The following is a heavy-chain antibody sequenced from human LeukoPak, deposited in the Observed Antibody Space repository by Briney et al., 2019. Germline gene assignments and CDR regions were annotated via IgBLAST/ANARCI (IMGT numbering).Heavy chain of an antibody. Sequence: GGSLRLSCAAPGLTFRNYWRTWVRQAPGKGLEWGAHIKQDGSEEHYMDSAKARFTISRDNAKNSLSLQMNSLRAEGTAVYCVRDGGVSGYDLLDYWGQGTLVTVSS. CDR1: GLTFRNYW. J-gene: IGHJ4*02. CDR2: IKQDGSEE. CDR3: VRDGGVSGYDLLDY. D-gene: IGHD5-12*01. V-gene: IGHV3-7*01.